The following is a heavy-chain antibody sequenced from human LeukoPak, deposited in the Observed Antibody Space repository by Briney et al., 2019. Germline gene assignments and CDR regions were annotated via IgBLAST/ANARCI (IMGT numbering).Heavy chain of an antibody. J-gene: IGHJ4*02. V-gene: IGHV4-61*01. CDR3: ARTTPNWGIFDY. CDR1: GGSVSSGSYN. CDR2: IYYSGST. D-gene: IGHD7-27*01. Sequence: SETLSLTCTVSGGSVSSGSYNWSWIRQPPGKGLEWIGYIYYSGSTNYNPSLKSRVTISVDTSKNQFSLKLSSVTAADTAVYYCARTTPNWGIFDYWGQGTLVTVSS.